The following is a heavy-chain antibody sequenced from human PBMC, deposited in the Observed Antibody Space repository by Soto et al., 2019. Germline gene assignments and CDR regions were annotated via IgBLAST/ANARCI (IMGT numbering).Heavy chain of an antibody. CDR3: ARDSPSSSSYDY. CDR2: MSPNSGNT. Sequence: GASVKVSCKASGYTFTSYDINWVRQATGQGLEWMGWMSPNSGNTGYAQKFQGRVTMTRNTSISTAYMELSSLRSEDTAVYYCARDSPSSSSYDYWGQGTLVTVSS. D-gene: IGHD6-6*01. V-gene: IGHV1-8*01. CDR1: GYTFTSYD. J-gene: IGHJ4*02.